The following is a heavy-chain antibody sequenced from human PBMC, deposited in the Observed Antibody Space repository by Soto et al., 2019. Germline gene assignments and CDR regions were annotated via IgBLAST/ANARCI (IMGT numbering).Heavy chain of an antibody. V-gene: IGHV3-23*01. Sequence: GGSLRLSCAASGFTLSSYAMSWVRQAPGKGLEWVSAISGSGGSTYYAESVKGRFTISRDNSKNKLYLQMNSLRAEDTAVYYCAKPLEDSFYDILTGTDAFDIWGQGTMVTVSS. CDR1: GFTLSSYA. J-gene: IGHJ3*02. CDR3: AKPLEDSFYDILTGTDAFDI. D-gene: IGHD3-9*01. CDR2: ISGSGGST.